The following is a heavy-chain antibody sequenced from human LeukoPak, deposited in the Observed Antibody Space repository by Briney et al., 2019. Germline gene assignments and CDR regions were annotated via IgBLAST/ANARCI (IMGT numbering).Heavy chain of an antibody. Sequence: SETLSLTCTVSGGSISSSSYYWGWIRQPPGKGLEWIGSIYYSGSTYYNPSLKSRVTISVDTSKNQFSLKLSSVTAADTAVHYCARHGSSGSYYTRYYYYYMDVWGKGTTVTVSS. D-gene: IGHD3-10*01. V-gene: IGHV4-39*01. CDR3: ARHGSSGSYYTRYYYYYMDV. J-gene: IGHJ6*03. CDR2: IYYSGST. CDR1: GGSISSSSYY.